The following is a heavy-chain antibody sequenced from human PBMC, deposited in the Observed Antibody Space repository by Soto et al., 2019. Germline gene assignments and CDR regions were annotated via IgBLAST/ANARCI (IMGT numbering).Heavy chain of an antibody. D-gene: IGHD2-2*01. CDR2: ISSSSSYI. CDR3: AKSFGVPAAYYYYYMDV. Sequence: PGGSLRLSCAASGFTFSSYRMNWVRQAPGKGLEWVSSISSSSSYIYYADSVKGRFTISRDNAKNSLYLQMNSLRAEDTAVYYCAKSFGVPAAYYYYYMDVWGKGTTVTVSS. CDR1: GFTFSSYR. V-gene: IGHV3-21*01. J-gene: IGHJ6*03.